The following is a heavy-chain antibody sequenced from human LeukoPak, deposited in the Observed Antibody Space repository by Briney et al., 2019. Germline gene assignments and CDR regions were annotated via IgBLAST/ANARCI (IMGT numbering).Heavy chain of an antibody. D-gene: IGHD2-21*01. CDR1: GYTFTRYG. J-gene: IGHJ3*02. CDR3: ARVVLKGVDAFDI. Sequence: ASVKVSCKASGYTFTRYGISWVRQAPGQGLEWMGWISAHNGDTNYAQKLQDRVTMTTDTSTNTAYMELRSLRSDDTAVYYCARVVLKGVDAFDIWGQGTMVTVSS. CDR2: ISAHNGDT. V-gene: IGHV1-18*01.